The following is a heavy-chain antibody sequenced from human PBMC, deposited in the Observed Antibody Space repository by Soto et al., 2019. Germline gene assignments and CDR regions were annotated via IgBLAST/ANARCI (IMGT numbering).Heavy chain of an antibody. J-gene: IGHJ3*02. CDR3: ASDSHCDGGNCPMGGFDM. Sequence: GEPLTIPCKGSGHDFRIHWGAWLRQMPGKGLEWVGIIYPGNSNTMYSPSFQGQVTISADTALSTTYLQWDTLKPSDTAIYFCASDSHCDGGNCPMGGFDMWGQGKIVTVSS. V-gene: IGHV5-51*01. CDR2: IYPGNSNT. CDR1: GHDFRIHW. D-gene: IGHD2-15*01.